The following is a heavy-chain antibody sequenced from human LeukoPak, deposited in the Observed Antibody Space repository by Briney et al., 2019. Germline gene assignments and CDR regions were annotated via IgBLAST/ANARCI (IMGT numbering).Heavy chain of an antibody. Sequence: ASVKVSCKASGYTFTSYGISWVRQAPGQGLEWMGWISAYNGNTIYAQKLQGRVTMTTDTSTSTAYMELRSLRSDDTAVYYCARDRIGYYYDSSVDNWFDPWGQGTLVTASS. J-gene: IGHJ5*02. D-gene: IGHD3-22*01. CDR2: ISAYNGNT. V-gene: IGHV1-18*01. CDR3: ARDRIGYYYDSSVDNWFDP. CDR1: GYTFTSYG.